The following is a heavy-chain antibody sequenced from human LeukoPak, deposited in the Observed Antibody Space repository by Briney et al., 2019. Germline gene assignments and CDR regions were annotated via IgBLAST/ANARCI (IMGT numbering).Heavy chain of an antibody. V-gene: IGHV3-66*02. J-gene: IGHJ6*02. CDR2: IYSGGST. CDR1: GFSVSSSY. D-gene: IGHD4-17*01. CDR3: AKSHGDEYYYYHGMDV. Sequence: GSLRLSCAASGFSVSSSYMSWVRQAPGKGLHWVSVIYSGGSTDYADSVKGRFTISRDNSKNMLYLQMNSLRAEDTAVYYCAKSHGDEYYYYHGMDVWGQGTTVTVS.